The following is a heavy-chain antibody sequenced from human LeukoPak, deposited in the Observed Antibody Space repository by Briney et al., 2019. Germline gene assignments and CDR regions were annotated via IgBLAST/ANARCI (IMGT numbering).Heavy chain of an antibody. J-gene: IGHJ6*02. CDR1: GYTFTSYG. CDR2: ISAYNGNT. V-gene: IGHV1-18*01. D-gene: IGHD6-13*01. CDR3: ATHVAAAGTYYYYGMDV. Sequence: ASVKDSCKAYGYTFTSYGISWVRQAPGQGRDGMGWISAYNGNTNYAQKLQGRVTMTTDTSTSTAYMELRSLRSDDTAVYYCATHVAAAGTYYYYGMDVWGQGTTVTVSS.